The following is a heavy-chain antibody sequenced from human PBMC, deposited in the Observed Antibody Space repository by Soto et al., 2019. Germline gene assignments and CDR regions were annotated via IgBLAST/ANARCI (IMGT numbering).Heavy chain of an antibody. J-gene: IGHJ1*01. CDR2: ISYDGIYK. Sequence: QVQLVESGGGVVQPGRSLRLSCAASGFTFSTYAMHWVRQAPGKGLEWVAVISYDGIYKYYADSVKGRFTISRDNSKNTLYLQMNSMRAEDTAVYYCARERSSGRHSEYFHHWGQGTLVTVSS. CDR3: ARERSSGRHSEYFHH. D-gene: IGHD1-26*01. V-gene: IGHV3-30*04. CDR1: GFTFSTYA.